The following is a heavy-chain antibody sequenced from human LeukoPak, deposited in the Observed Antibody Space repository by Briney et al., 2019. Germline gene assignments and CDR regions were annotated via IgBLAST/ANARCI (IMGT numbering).Heavy chain of an antibody. V-gene: IGHV4-4*02. CDR3: ARPRSTTTYYGMDG. CDR2: THHGGST. Sequence: SGTLSLACAVSGDSITSIRWWNWVRQAPGKGLEWIGETHHGGSTNYNPSLKSRVTISGDRSKNQFSLKMNSVTAADTAVYYCARPRSTTTYYGMDGWGQGTTVAVSS. D-gene: IGHD2-2*01. CDR1: GDSITSIRW. J-gene: IGHJ6*02.